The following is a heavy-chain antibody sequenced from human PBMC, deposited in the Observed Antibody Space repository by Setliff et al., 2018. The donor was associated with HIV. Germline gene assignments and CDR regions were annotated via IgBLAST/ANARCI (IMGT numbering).Heavy chain of an antibody. CDR3: ARDEDGYNHFDF. V-gene: IGHV3-23*01. CDR2: ISDGGGST. J-gene: IGHJ4*02. CDR1: GFTFSSYP. D-gene: IGHD5-12*01. Sequence: PGGSLRLSCAASGFTFSSYPMSWVRQSPGKGPEWVSAISDGGGSTYYADSVKGRFTISRDNAKNSLYLQMNSLRVEDTAVYYCARDEDGYNHFDFWGQGTLVTVPQ.